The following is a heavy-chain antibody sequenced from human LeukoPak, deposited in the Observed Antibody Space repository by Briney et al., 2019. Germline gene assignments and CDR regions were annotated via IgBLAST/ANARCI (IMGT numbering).Heavy chain of an antibody. J-gene: IGHJ4*02. CDR2: INAYNGNT. CDR3: ARGEKPYDY. Sequence: ASVKVSCKTSGYTFTYYVISWVRQAPGQGLEWMGWINAYNGNTNDAQKFQGRVTMTTDTSTSTAYMELRSLRSDDTAVYYCARGEKPYDYWGQGTLVSVSS. D-gene: IGHD1-26*01. CDR1: GYTFTYYV. V-gene: IGHV1-18*01.